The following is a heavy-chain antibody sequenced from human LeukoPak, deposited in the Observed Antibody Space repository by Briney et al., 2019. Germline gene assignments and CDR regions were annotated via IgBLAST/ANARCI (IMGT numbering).Heavy chain of an antibody. V-gene: IGHV3-11*01. D-gene: IGHD3-3*02. J-gene: IGHJ6*02. CDR3: ARGGELDYYYYYGMDV. CDR2: ISSSGSTI. CDR1: GFTFSDYY. Sequence: NPGGSLRLSCAASGFTFSDYYMSWIRQAPGKGLEWVSYISSSGSTIYYADSVKGRFTISRDNAKNSLYLQMNSLRAEDTAVYYCARGGELDYYYYYGMDVWGQGTTVTVSS.